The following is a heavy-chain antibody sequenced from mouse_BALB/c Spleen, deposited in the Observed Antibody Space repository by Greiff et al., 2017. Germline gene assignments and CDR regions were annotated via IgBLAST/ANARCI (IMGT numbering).Heavy chain of an antibody. CDR2: ISSGGSYT. J-gene: IGHJ4*01. V-gene: IGHV5-6-4*01. CDR1: GFTFSSYT. Sequence: DVKLVESGGGLVKPGGSLKLSCAASGFTFSSYTMSWVRQTPEKRLEWVATISSGGSYTYYPDSVKGRFTISRDNAKNTLYLQMSSLKSEDTAMYYCRITTDYAMDYWGQGTSVTVSS. D-gene: IGHD2-4*01. CDR3: RITTDYAMDY.